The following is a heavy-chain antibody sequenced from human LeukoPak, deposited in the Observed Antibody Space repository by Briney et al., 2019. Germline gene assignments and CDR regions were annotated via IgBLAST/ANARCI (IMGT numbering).Heavy chain of an antibody. CDR1: GYTFTDYY. V-gene: IGHV1-2*02. Sequence: ASVKVSCKASGYTFTDYYMHWVRQAPGQGLEWMGWINPNSGGTNYAQKFQGRVTMTRDTSISTAYMELSRLRSDDTAVYYCARGDYYDSSGYLAYWGQGTLVTVSS. CDR3: ARGDYYDSSGYLAY. CDR2: INPNSGGT. J-gene: IGHJ4*02. D-gene: IGHD3-22*01.